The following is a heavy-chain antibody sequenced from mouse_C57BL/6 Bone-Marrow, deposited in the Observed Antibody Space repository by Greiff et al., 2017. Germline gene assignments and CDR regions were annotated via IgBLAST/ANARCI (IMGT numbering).Heavy chain of an antibody. CDR2: IHPNSGST. V-gene: IGHV1-64*01. D-gene: IGHD3-2*02. CDR1: GYTFTSYW. CDR3: AREGDSSGSDY. Sequence: QVQLQQSGAELVKPGASVKLSCKASGYTFTSYWMHWVKQRPGQGLEWIGMIHPNSGSTNYNEKFKSKATLTVDKSSSTAYMQLSSLTSEDSAVYYCAREGDSSGSDYWGQGTTLTVSS. J-gene: IGHJ2*01.